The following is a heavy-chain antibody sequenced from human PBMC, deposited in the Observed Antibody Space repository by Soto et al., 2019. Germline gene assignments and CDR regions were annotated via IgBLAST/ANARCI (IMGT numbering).Heavy chain of an antibody. CDR1: GYSFTSYW. Sequence: GESLKISCKGSGYSFTSYWIGWVRQMPGKGLEWMGIIYPGDSDTRYSPSFQGQVTISADKSISTAYLQWSSLKASDTAMYYCARGLDYYGSGSYYGHFDYWGQGTLVTV. J-gene: IGHJ4*02. D-gene: IGHD3-10*01. CDR2: IYPGDSDT. V-gene: IGHV5-51*01. CDR3: ARGLDYYGSGSYYGHFDY.